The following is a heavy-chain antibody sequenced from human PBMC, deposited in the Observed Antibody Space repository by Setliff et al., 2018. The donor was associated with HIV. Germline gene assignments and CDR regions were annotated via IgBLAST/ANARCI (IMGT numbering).Heavy chain of an antibody. CDR3: ARPGSSSSYYAMDV. J-gene: IGHJ6*02. Sequence: SETLSLTCSFSGGSISSHYWSWIRQTPGKGLEWIGTIYNAGRISYNPSLRSRATFSVDPSQNQFSLILRSVTAADTAAYYCARPGSSSSYYAMDVWGQGTTVTVSS. CDR1: GGSISSHY. CDR2: IYNAGRI. V-gene: IGHV4-59*11. D-gene: IGHD3-10*01.